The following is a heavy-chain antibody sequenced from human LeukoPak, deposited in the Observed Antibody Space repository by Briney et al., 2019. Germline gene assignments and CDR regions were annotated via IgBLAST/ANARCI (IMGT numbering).Heavy chain of an antibody. J-gene: IGHJ4*02. CDR3: ARGSDSSGYYYFDY. Sequence: KRSETLSLTCAVSGGSISSSNWWSWVRQPPGKGLEWIGEIYHSGSTNYNPSLKSRVTISVDKSKNQFSLKLSSVTAADTAVYYCARGSDSSGYYYFDYWGQGTLVTVSS. CDR1: GGSISSSNW. D-gene: IGHD3-22*01. CDR2: IYHSGST. V-gene: IGHV4-4*02.